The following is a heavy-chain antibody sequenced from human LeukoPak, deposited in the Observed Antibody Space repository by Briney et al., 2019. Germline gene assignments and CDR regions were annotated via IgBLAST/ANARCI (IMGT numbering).Heavy chain of an antibody. J-gene: IGHJ5*02. CDR1: GYIFTTYW. CDR2: IYPGDSDT. D-gene: IGHD4-17*01. Sequence: GESLKISCKGSGYIFTTYWISWVRQMPGKGLEWMGIIYPGDSDTRYSPSFQGQVTISADKSISTAYLQWSSLKASDTAMYYCARTPTVTTDNWFDPWGQGTLVTVSS. CDR3: ARTPTVTTDNWFDP. V-gene: IGHV5-51*01.